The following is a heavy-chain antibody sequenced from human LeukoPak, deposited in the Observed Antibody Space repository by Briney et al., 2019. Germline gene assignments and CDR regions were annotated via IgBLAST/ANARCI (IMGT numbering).Heavy chain of an antibody. CDR3: VTDQTGRHPYFFDY. J-gene: IGHJ4*02. CDR2: IKEDGSEI. Sequence: GGSLRLSFTASGFNFSTYWMTWVRQVPGKGLEWVANIKEDGSEIYYVDAVKGRFGVSRDNAKTSLYLQMHSLSVADTGLYYCVTDQTGRHPYFFDYWGQGTLVTVSS. CDR1: GFNFSTYW. D-gene: IGHD3-10*01. V-gene: IGHV3-7*01.